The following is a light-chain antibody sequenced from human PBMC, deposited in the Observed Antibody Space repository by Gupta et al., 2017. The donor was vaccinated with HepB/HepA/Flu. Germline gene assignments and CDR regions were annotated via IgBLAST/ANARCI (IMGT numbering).Light chain of an antibody. CDR3: QSYDRSLSSRV. CDR2: TNN. CDR1: SSNIGAGYD. J-gene: IGLJ1*01. V-gene: IGLV1-40*01. Sequence: QPVLPPPPSVSGAPGQGVTISCTGSSSNIGAGYDVHWYQGPPGTAPKPLIYTNNNRPQGVPDRFSGSRSATSAALAITGLQAEDEAEYYCQSYDRSLSSRVFGTGTKVTVL.